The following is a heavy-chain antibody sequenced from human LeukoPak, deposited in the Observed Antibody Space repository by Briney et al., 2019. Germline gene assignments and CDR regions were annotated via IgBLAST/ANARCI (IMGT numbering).Heavy chain of an antibody. CDR1: GGSFSGYY. CDR3: ARGRYSLAN. J-gene: IGHJ4*02. Sequence: SETLSLTCAVYGGSFSGYYWSWIRQPPGKGLEWIGEINHSGSTNYNPSLKSRVTISVDTSKNQFSLKLSSVTAADTAVYYCARGRYSLANWGQGTLVTVSS. D-gene: IGHD4-11*01. CDR2: INHSGST. V-gene: IGHV4-34*01.